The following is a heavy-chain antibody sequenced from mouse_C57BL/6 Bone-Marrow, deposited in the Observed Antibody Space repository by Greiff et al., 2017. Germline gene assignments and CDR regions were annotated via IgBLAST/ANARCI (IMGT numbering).Heavy chain of an antibody. D-gene: IGHD1-2*01. CDR2: ISDGGSYT. CDR1: GFTFSSYA. Sequence: EVMLVESGGGLVKPGGSLKLSCAASGFTFSSYAMSWVRQTPEKRLEWVATISDGGSYTYYPDNVKGRFTISRDNAKNNLYLQMSHLKSEDTAMYYCARDYYGFYAMDYWGQGTSVTVSS. J-gene: IGHJ4*01. V-gene: IGHV5-4*01. CDR3: ARDYYGFYAMDY.